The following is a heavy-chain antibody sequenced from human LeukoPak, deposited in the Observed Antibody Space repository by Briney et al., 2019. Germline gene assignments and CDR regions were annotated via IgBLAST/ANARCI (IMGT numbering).Heavy chain of an antibody. CDR2: MNPNSGNT. CDR3: ARIALRRYSSSPSDY. Sequence: GASVKVSCMASGYTFTSYDINWVRQATGQGLEGMGWMNPNSGNTGYAQKFQGRVTMTRNTSISTAYMELSSLRSEDTAVYYCARIALRRYSSSPSDYWGQGTLVTVSS. V-gene: IGHV1-8*01. D-gene: IGHD6-13*01. J-gene: IGHJ4*02. CDR1: GYTFTSYD.